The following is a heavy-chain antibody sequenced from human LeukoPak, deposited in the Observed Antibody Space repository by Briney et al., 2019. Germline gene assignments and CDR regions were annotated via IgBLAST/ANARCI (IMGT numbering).Heavy chain of an antibody. D-gene: IGHD6-13*01. CDR3: ARAKESSWYIYYYYYMDV. CDR1: GYTFTSYY. CDR2: INPSGGST. V-gene: IGHV1-46*01. Sequence: ASVKGSCKASGYTFTSYYMHWVRQAPGQGLEWMGIINPSGGSTSYAQKFQGRVTMTRDMSTSTVYMELSSLRSEDTAVYYCARAKESSWYIYYYYYMDVWGKGTTVTVSS. J-gene: IGHJ6*03.